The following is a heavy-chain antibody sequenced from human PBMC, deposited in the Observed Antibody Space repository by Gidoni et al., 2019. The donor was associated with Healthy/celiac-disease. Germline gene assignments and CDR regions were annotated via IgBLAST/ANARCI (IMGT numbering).Heavy chain of an antibody. CDR2: ISGSGGST. D-gene: IGHD2-21*02. CDR1: GFPFSSYA. V-gene: IGHV3-23*01. J-gene: IGHJ3*02. CDR3: AKAGVGVVTAIRDAFDI. Sequence: EVQLLESGGGLVQPGGSLRLSCAASGFPFSSYAMSWVRQAPGKGLEWVSAISGSGGSTYYADSVKGRFTISRDNSKNTLYLQMNSLRAEDTAVYYCAKAGVGVVTAIRDAFDIWGQGTMVTVSS.